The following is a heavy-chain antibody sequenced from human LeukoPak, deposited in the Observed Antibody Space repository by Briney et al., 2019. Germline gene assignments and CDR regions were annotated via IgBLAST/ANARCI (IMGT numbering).Heavy chain of an antibody. J-gene: IGHJ4*02. V-gene: IGHV3-11*01. D-gene: IGHD4-17*01. Sequence: GGSLRLSCAASGFTFSTYAMSWIRQAPGKGLEWVSYISTTDSTKYYADSVKGRFTISRDNAKNSLYLQTNSLRAEDTAVYYCARVPTTVTYTDYWGQGTLVTVSS. CDR1: GFTFSTYA. CDR3: ARVPTTVTYTDY. CDR2: ISTTDSTK.